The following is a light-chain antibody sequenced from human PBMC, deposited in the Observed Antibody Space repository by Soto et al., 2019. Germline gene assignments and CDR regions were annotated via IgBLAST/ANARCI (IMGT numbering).Light chain of an antibody. CDR2: DAS. V-gene: IGKV3-11*01. Sequence: EIVLTQSPATLSLSPGERATLSCRAGQSVRAYLAWYKQKPGQAPRLLIYDASNRATGIPARFSGSGSGTDFTLTISSLEPEDFAVYYCQQRSNWPLTFGGGTRVEIK. J-gene: IGKJ4*01. CDR3: QQRSNWPLT. CDR1: QSVRAY.